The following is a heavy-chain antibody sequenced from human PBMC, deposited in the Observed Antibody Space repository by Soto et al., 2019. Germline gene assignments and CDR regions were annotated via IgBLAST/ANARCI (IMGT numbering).Heavy chain of an antibody. V-gene: IGHV4-31*03. D-gene: IGHD2-8*02. CDR2: IYYSGST. Sequence: TLSLTCTVSGGSISSGGYYWSWIRQHPGKGLEWIGYIYYSGSTYYNPSLKSRVTISVDTSKNQFSLKLSSVTAADTAVYYCARNTLVNYSYYYYYYGMDVWGQGTTVTVSS. CDR3: ARNTLVNYSYYYYYYGMDV. CDR1: GGSISSGGYY. J-gene: IGHJ6*02.